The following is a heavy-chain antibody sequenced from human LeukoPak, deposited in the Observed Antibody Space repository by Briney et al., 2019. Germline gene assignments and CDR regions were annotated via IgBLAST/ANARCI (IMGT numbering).Heavy chain of an antibody. CDR1: GGSISSYY. CDR2: IYTSGST. V-gene: IGHV4-4*09. Sequence: SETLSLTCTVSGGSISSYYWSWIRQPPGKGLEWIGYIYTSGSTNYNPSLKSRVTISVDTSKNQFSLKLSSVTAADTAVYYCARGEYNWNYVDWFDPWGQGTLVTVSS. CDR3: ARGEYNWNYVDWFDP. D-gene: IGHD1-7*01. J-gene: IGHJ5*02.